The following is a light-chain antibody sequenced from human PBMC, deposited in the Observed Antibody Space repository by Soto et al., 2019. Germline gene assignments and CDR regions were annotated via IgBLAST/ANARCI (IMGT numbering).Light chain of an antibody. J-gene: IGKJ1*01. CDR2: GAS. Sequence: IGVSHSPGTLSLSPGERATLSCRASQSVSSSYLAWYQQKPGQAPKLLIFGASIRATDIPDRFSGSGSGTDFTLTISRLEPEDFAVYYCQQYGSSPGTFGQGTKVDI. CDR1: QSVSSSY. CDR3: QQYGSSPGT. V-gene: IGKV3-20*01.